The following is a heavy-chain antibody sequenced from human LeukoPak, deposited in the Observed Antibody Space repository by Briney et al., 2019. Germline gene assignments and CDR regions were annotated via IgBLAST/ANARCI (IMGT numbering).Heavy chain of an antibody. V-gene: IGHV4-34*01. J-gene: IGHJ4*02. CDR1: GGSFSGYY. CDR3: ARGWLGYCSGGSCYDHFDY. Sequence: SETLSLTCAVYGGSFSGYYWSWIRQPPGKGLEWIGEINHSGSTNYNPSLKSRVTISVDTSKNQFSLKPSSVTAADTAVYYCARGWLGYCSGGSCYDHFDYWGQGTLVTVSS. D-gene: IGHD2-15*01. CDR2: INHSGST.